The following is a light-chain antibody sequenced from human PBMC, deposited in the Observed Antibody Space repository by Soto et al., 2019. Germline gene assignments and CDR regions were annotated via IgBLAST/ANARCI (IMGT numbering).Light chain of an antibody. CDR1: QSVSSY. J-gene: IGKJ5*01. CDR3: QQRSNWPPIT. Sequence: EIVLTQSPATLSLSPRERATRSCRASQSVSSYLAWYQQKPGQAPRLLIYDASNRATGIPARFSGSGSGTDFTLTITNLEPEDFAVYHCQQRSNWPPITFGQGTRLEIK. CDR2: DAS. V-gene: IGKV3-11*01.